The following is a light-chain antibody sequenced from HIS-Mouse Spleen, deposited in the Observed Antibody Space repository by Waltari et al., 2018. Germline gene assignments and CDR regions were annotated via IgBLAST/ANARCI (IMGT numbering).Light chain of an antibody. CDR1: ALPKHY. CDR2: KDS. V-gene: IGLV3-25*03. CDR3: QSADSSGTGWV. J-gene: IGLJ3*02. Sequence: SYELTQPPSVSVSPGQTARITCSGDALPKHYAYWYQQKPGQAPVLGIYKDSERPSGIPERFSGSSSGTTVTLTISGVQAEDEADYYCQSADSSGTGWVFGGGTKLTVL.